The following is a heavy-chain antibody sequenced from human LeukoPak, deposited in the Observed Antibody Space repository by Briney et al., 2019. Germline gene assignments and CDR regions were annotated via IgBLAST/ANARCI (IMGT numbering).Heavy chain of an antibody. CDR2: ISGSGGST. D-gene: IGHD6-13*01. Sequence: SGGSLRLSCAASGFTFSSYAMSWVREAPGKGLEWVSDISGSGGSTYYADSVKGRFTISRDNSKNTLYLQMNRLRSEATAVYYVAKSPRGSWYPFDYWGQGTLVTVSS. J-gene: IGHJ4*02. CDR3: AKSPRGSWYPFDY. V-gene: IGHV3-23*01. CDR1: GFTFSSYA.